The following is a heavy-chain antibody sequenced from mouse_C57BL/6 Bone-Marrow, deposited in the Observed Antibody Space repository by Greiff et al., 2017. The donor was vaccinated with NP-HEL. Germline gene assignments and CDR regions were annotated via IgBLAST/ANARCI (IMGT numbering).Heavy chain of an antibody. V-gene: IGHV1-87*01. CDR3: SETSAVYYSAYHQLTGRGYFDY. D-gene: IGHD4-1*01. J-gene: IGHJ2*01. Sequence: VQLQESGPELARPWASVKISCQAFYTFSRRVHFAIRDTNYWMQWVKQRPGQGLEWIGAINPGNGDTSYKQTFKVKATFTQYKSARTPHMQLTSLTSETSAVYYSAYHQLTGRGYFDYWGQGTTLTVSS. CDR2: GQGLEWIG. CDR1: YTFSRRVH.